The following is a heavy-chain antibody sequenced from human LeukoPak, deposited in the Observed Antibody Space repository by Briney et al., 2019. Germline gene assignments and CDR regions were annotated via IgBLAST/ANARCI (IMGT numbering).Heavy chain of an antibody. CDR3: AKTATVTTLYYYYYMDV. CDR1: GFTFSIYG. J-gene: IGHJ6*03. V-gene: IGHV3-33*06. Sequence: GGSLRLSCAASGFTFSIYGMHWVRQAPGKGLEWVAVIWYDGSNKYYADSVKGRFTISRDNSKNTLYLQMNSLRAEDTAVYYCAKTATVTTLYYYYYMDVWGKGTTVTVSS. CDR2: IWYDGSNK. D-gene: IGHD4-17*01.